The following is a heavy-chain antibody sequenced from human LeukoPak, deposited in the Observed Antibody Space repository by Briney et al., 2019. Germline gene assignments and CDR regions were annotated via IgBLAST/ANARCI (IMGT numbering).Heavy chain of an antibody. CDR2: INTNTGNP. CDR3: ARAHYRYDSGTISEHQYYFDY. Sequence: ASAKVSCKASGYTFTSYAMNWVRQAPGQGLEWMGWINTNTGNPTYAQGFTGRFVFSLDTSVSTAYLQISSLKAEDTAVYYCARAHYRYDSGTISEHQYYFDYWGQGTLVTVSS. D-gene: IGHD3-22*01. CDR1: GYTFTSYA. J-gene: IGHJ4*02. V-gene: IGHV7-4-1*02.